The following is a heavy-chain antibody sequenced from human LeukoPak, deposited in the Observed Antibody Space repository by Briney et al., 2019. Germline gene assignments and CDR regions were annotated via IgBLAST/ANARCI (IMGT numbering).Heavy chain of an antibody. J-gene: IGHJ6*02. D-gene: IGHD2-21*02. Sequence: GASVKVSCKASGYTFTSYYMHWVRQAPGQGLEWMGIINPSGGSTSYAQKFQGRVTMTRDTSTSTVYMELSSLRSEDTAVYYCARERKHIVVVTALDVWGQGTTVTVSS. CDR2: INPSGGST. CDR3: ARERKHIVVVTALDV. V-gene: IGHV1-46*01. CDR1: GYTFTSYY.